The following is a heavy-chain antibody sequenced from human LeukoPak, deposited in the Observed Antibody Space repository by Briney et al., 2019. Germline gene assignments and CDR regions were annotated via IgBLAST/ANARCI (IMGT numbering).Heavy chain of an antibody. J-gene: IGHJ3*02. CDR2: IYSGGST. Sequence: PGGSLRLSCAASGFTVSSNYMSWVRQAPGKGPEWVSVIYSGGSTYYADSVKGRFTISRHNSENTLYLQMNSLRAEDTAVYYCARALPPRGMATIMGAFDIWGQGTMVTVSS. CDR3: ARALPPRGMATIMGAFDI. D-gene: IGHD5-24*01. CDR1: GFTVSSNY. V-gene: IGHV3-53*04.